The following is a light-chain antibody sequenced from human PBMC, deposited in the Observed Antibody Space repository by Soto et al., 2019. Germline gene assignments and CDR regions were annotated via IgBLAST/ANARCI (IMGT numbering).Light chain of an antibody. CDR3: SSYTSSSTLI. J-gene: IGLJ1*01. CDR2: EVS. CDR1: SSDVGGYNY. V-gene: IGLV2-14*01. Sequence: QSALTQPASVSGSPGQSITFSCTGTSSDVGGYNYVSWYQQHPGKAPKLMIYEVSNRPSGVSNRFSGSKSGNTASLTISGLQAEDEADYFCSSYTSSSTLIFGTGTKLTV.